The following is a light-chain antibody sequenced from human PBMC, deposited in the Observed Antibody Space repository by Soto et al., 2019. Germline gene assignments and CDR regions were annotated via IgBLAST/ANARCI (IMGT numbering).Light chain of an antibody. Sequence: EIVLTQSPATLSSSPGETATLSCRASQYVGTRLAWYQHKPGQAPRLLIYYTSNRATGIPARFSGSGSGTGFTLTINSLAPEDFAIYYCHQLQSWPRTCGQGTKVDIK. J-gene: IGKJ1*01. V-gene: IGKV3-11*01. CDR3: HQLQSWPRT. CDR1: QYVGTR. CDR2: YTS.